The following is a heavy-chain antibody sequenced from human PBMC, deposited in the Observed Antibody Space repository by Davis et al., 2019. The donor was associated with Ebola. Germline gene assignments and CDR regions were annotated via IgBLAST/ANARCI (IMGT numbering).Heavy chain of an antibody. J-gene: IGHJ3*02. CDR2: LGTSADA. Sequence: GGSLRLSCAASGFTFRDYGMHWVRQAPGKGLEWVSTLGTSADAYYADSVKGRFTISRDNSKNTLYLQMNGLRVEDTAIYYCAKDTSNIWFDIWGQGTNVTVSS. CDR3: AKDTSNIWFDI. D-gene: IGHD2/OR15-2a*01. CDR1: GFTFRDYG. V-gene: IGHV3-23*01.